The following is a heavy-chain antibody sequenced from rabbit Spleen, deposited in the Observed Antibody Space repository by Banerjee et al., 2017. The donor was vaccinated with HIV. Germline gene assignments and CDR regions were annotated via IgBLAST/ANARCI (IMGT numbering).Heavy chain of an antibody. V-gene: IGHV1S45*01. CDR3: ARDTGSSFSSYGMDL. J-gene: IGHJ6*01. D-gene: IGHD8-1*01. CDR2: IAGGSSGFT. Sequence: QEQLVESGGGLVQPGGSLKLSCKASGFDFSSYGMSWVRQAPGKGLEWIACIAGGSSGFTYSATWAKGRFTISKTSSTTVTLQMTSLTVADTATYFCARDTGSSFSSYGMDLWGPGTLVTVS. CDR1: GFDFSSYG.